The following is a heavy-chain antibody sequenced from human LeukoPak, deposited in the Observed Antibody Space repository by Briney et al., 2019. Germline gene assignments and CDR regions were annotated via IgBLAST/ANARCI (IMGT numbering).Heavy chain of an antibody. J-gene: IGHJ4*02. CDR3: ARDHYRGEVNDY. CDR2: INPNSGGT. V-gene: IGHV1-2*02. Sequence: ASVKVSCKASGYTFTGYYMHWVRQAPGQGLEWMGWINPNSGGTNYAQKFQGRVTMTRDTSISTAYMELSRLRSDDTAVYYCARDHYRGEVNDYWGQGTLVTVSS. D-gene: IGHD4-11*01. CDR1: GYTFTGYY.